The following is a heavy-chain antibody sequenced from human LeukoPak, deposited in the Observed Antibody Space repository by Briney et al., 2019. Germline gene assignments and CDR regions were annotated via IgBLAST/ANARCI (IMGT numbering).Heavy chain of an antibody. CDR3: AKGMGARGSPLYGMDV. V-gene: IGHV3-23*01. D-gene: IGHD1-26*01. J-gene: IGHJ6*02. CDR1: GFTFSSYA. Sequence: GGSLRLSCAASGFTFSSYAMSWVRQAPGKGLEWVSAISGSGGSTYYADSVKGRFTISRDNSKNTLYLQMDSLRAEDTAVYYCAKGMGARGSPLYGMDVWGQGTTVTVSS. CDR2: ISGSGGST.